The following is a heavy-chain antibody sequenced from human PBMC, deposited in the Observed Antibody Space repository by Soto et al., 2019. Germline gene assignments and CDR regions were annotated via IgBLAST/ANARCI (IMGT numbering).Heavy chain of an antibody. CDR2: IYHSGST. Sequence: PSETLSLTCAVSGGSISSSNWWSWVRQPPGKGLEWIGEIYHSGSTNYNPSLKSRVTISVDKSKNQFSLKLSSVTAADTAVYYCAKIAVAGLDYYGMDVWGQGTTVTVSS. D-gene: IGHD6-19*01. J-gene: IGHJ6*02. V-gene: IGHV4-4*02. CDR3: AKIAVAGLDYYGMDV. CDR1: GGSISSSNW.